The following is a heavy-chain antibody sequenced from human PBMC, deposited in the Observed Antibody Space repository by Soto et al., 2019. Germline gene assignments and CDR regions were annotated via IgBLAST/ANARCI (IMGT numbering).Heavy chain of an antibody. CDR1: GFSFSSYA. Sequence: GSLSLSCAASGFSFSSYAMSWVRQAPGKGLEWVSTIRDSGGSTDYADSVKGRFTISRDNSKNTLYLQMNSLRAEDTAVYYCAKNPGAYSSSWLDYWGQGTLVTVSS. V-gene: IGHV3-23*01. CDR3: AKNPGAYSSSWLDY. CDR2: IRDSGGST. J-gene: IGHJ4*02. D-gene: IGHD6-13*01.